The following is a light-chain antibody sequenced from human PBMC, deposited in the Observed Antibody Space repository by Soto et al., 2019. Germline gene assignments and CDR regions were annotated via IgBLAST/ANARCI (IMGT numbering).Light chain of an antibody. CDR2: DNT. Sequence: QSVLTQPPSVSGAPGQRGTISCTGSSSNIGAGYDVHWYQQLPGAAPKLLIYDNTNRPSGVPDRFSGSKSGTSASLAITGLQSEDEADYYCQSYDNTLSGYVFGTGTKVPV. V-gene: IGLV1-40*01. CDR3: QSYDNTLSGYV. CDR1: SSNIGAGYD. J-gene: IGLJ1*01.